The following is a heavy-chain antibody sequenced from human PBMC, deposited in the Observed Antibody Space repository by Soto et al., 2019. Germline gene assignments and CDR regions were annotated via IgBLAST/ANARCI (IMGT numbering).Heavy chain of an antibody. V-gene: IGHV3-33*01. J-gene: IGHJ4*02. CDR1: GFTFSSYG. CDR2: IWYDGSNK. CDR3: ARDRSGYDSLDY. D-gene: IGHD5-12*01. Sequence: QVQLVESGGGVVQPGRSLRLSCAASGFTFSSYGMHWVRQAPGKGLEWVAVIWYDGSNKYYADSVKGRFTISRDNSKNTLYLQMNSLRAEDTAVYYCARDRSGYDSLDYWGQGTLVTVSS.